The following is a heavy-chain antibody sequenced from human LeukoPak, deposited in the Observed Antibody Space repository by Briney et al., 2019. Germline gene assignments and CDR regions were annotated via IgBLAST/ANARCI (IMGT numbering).Heavy chain of an antibody. CDR2: ISGYNGNT. CDR1: GYMFTSYG. Sequence: ASVKVSCKASGYMFTSYGISWVRQAPGQGLEWMGWISGYNGNTKYAQKFQGRVTMTTDTSTSTAYMELRSLRSDDTAVYYCARDHGSRNWNCPLDYYYGMDVWGQGTTVTVSS. CDR3: ARDHGSRNWNCPLDYYYGMDV. D-gene: IGHD1-7*01. V-gene: IGHV1-18*01. J-gene: IGHJ6*02.